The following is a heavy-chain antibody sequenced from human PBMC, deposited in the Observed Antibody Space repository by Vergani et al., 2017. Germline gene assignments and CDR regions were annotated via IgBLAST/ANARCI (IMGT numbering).Heavy chain of an antibody. J-gene: IGHJ2*01. Sequence: EVQLLESEGGLVQPGGSLRLSCAASGFTFSSYAMSWVRQAPGKGLAWVSAITAGGDTTYYADSVRGRFTISRDNSKNTMSLQMNSLRAEDTAVYYWAGSTLGYWSSTSCSRGFFDLWGRGSLVTVST. CDR3: AGSTLGYWSSTSCSRGFFDL. CDR2: ITAGGDTT. D-gene: IGHD2-2*01. CDR1: GFTFSSYA. V-gene: IGHV3-23*01.